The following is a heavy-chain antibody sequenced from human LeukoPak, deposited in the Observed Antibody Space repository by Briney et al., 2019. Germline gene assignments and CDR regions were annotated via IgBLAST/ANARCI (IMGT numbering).Heavy chain of an antibody. V-gene: IGHV3-66*01. CDR1: GFTVSSNY. Sequence: GGSLRLSCAASGFTVSSNYMSWVRQAPGKGLEWVSVIYSGGSTYYADSVKGRFTISRDNSKNTLYLQMNSLRAEDTAVYYCARDDDYVYAFDIWGQGTMVTVSS. J-gene: IGHJ3*02. CDR3: ARDDDYVYAFDI. CDR2: IYSGGST. D-gene: IGHD4-17*01.